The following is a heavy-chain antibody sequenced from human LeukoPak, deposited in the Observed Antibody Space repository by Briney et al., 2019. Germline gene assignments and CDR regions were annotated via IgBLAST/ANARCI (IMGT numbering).Heavy chain of an antibody. D-gene: IGHD5-18*01. CDR1: GFTFSSYG. V-gene: IGHV3-33*06. CDR3: AKDRHTAMVTGDFDY. J-gene: IGHJ4*02. CDR2: IWYDGSNK. Sequence: GGSLRLSCAASGFTFSSYGMHWVRQAPGKGLEWVAVIWYDGSNKYYADSVKGRFTISRDNSKNTLYLQMHSLRAEDTAVYYCAKDRHTAMVTGDFDYWGQGTLVTVSS.